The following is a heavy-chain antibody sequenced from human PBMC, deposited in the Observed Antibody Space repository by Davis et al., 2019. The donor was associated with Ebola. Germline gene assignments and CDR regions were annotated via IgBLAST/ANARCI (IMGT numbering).Heavy chain of an antibody. J-gene: IGHJ4*02. D-gene: IGHD5-24*01. CDR1: GCTFNTYW. Sequence: HTGGSLRLSCAASGCTFNTYWMHWVRQAPGKGLVWVSRINSDESIRNYADSVKGRFTISRDNARNTVYLQMNSLRAEDTAVYYCARGDGYWGQGTLVTVSS. CDR2: INSDESIR. V-gene: IGHV3-74*01. CDR3: ARGDGY.